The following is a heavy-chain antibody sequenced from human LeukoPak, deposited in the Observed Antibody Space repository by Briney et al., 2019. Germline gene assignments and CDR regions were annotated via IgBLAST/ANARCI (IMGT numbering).Heavy chain of an antibody. CDR1: GFTFSGYG. Sequence: PGKSLRLSCATSGFTFSGYGMHWVRQAPGKGLEWVAVIWYDGSDKYYADSVKGRLTISRDNSNNTLFLQMNSLRVEDTAVYYCAKERYNYGQYYFDYWGQGTLVTVSS. J-gene: IGHJ4*02. V-gene: IGHV3-33*06. CDR3: AKERYNYGQYYFDY. CDR2: IWYDGSDK. D-gene: IGHD5-18*01.